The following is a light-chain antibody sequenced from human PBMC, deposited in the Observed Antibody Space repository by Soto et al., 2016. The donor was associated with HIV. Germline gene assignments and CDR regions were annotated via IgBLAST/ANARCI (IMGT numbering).Light chain of an antibody. J-gene: IGLJ2*01. V-gene: IGLV3-1*01. CDR3: QAVDMNTHVF. Sequence: SYELTQPPSVSVSPGQTASITRSADNLGDTYVCWYHQRPGQSPVLVIYQDSKRPSGIPERLNSGSNSGNTASLTISGTQVVDEGDYYCQAVDMNTHVFFGGGTKLTVL. CDR1: NLGDTY. CDR2: QDS.